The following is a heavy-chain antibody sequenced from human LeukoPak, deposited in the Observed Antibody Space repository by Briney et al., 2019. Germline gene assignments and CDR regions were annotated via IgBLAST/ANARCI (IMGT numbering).Heavy chain of an antibody. J-gene: IGHJ6*03. D-gene: IGHD3-10*01. V-gene: IGHV4-39*01. CDR3: ARASYGSGNYYEDYFYYMDV. Sequence: SETLSLTCTVSGGSISSSSYYWGWIRQPPGKGLEWIGTIYYSGSTYYNPSLKSRVTISVDTSKNQFSLKLSSVTAADTAAYFCARASYGSGNYYEDYFYYMDVWGKGTTVTVSS. CDR2: IYYSGST. CDR1: GGSISSSSYY.